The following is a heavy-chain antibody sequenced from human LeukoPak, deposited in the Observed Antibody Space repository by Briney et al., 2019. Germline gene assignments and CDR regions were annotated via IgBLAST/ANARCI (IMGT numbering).Heavy chain of an antibody. CDR2: VYYDGIN. Sequence: PSETLSLTCTVSGGSINNTLFYWGWIRQPPGKGLEWIGTVYYDGINYSSPSLKSRVATSVDTSKNQFSLRLSFVTAADTAVYYCARISRWGPYSGQGILVTVSS. V-gene: IGHV4-39*07. D-gene: IGHD3-16*01. CDR3: ARISRWGPY. J-gene: IGHJ4*02. CDR1: GGSINNTLFY.